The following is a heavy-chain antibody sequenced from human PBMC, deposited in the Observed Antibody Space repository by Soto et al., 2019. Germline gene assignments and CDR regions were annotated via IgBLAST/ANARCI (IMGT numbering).Heavy chain of an antibody. J-gene: IGHJ6*02. V-gene: IGHV1-69*13. D-gene: IGHD6-6*01. CDR2: IIPIFGTA. CDR1: GGTFSSYA. Sequence: GASVKVSCKASGGTFSSYAISWVRQAPGQGLEWMGGIIPIFGTANYAQKFQGRVTITADESTSTAYMELSSLRSEDTAVYYCARVLLSIAATAVSSGMDVWGQGTTVTVSS. CDR3: ARVLLSIAATAVSSGMDV.